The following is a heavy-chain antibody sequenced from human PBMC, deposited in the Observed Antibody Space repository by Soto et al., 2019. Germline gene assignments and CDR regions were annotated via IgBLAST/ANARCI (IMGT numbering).Heavy chain of an antibody. D-gene: IGHD6-13*01. Sequence: SQTLSLTCVISGDSVSSNSGAWSWIRQSPSRGLEWLGRTYYRSKWYHEYAPSVKSRITISPDTSKNQFSLQLNSVTPEDTAVYYCARISYTSTPLWGQGTLVTAPQ. V-gene: IGHV6-1*01. J-gene: IGHJ4*02. CDR1: GDSVSSNSGA. CDR2: TYYRSKWYH. CDR3: ARISYTSTPL.